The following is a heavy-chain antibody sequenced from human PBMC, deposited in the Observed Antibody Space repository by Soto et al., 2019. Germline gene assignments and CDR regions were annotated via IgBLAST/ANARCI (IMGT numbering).Heavy chain of an antibody. V-gene: IGHV3-30-3*01. CDR3: AREVGTFYYHYGMDV. CDR2: ISFDGSNK. D-gene: IGHD2-21*02. CDR1: GFTFSSYN. J-gene: IGHJ6*02. Sequence: QVQLVESGGGVVQPGRSLRLSCAASGFTFSSYNMEWVRQAPGKGLEWVTVISFDGSNKYYADSVKGRFTISRDNSKNTRFLQMNGLRDEDTAVYYCAREVGTFYYHYGMDVWGQGTTVTVSS.